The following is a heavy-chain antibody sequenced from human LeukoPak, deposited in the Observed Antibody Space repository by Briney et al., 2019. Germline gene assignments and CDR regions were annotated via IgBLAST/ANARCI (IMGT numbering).Heavy chain of an antibody. CDR3: ARYGVPEGFDY. CDR1: GFTFSSYA. V-gene: IGHV3-23*01. D-gene: IGHD2-15*01. Sequence: GGSLRLSCAASGFTFSSYAMSWVRQAPGKGLEWVSAISGSGGSTYYADSVKGRFTISRDNSKNTLHLQMNSLRAEDTAVYYCARYGVPEGFDYWGQGTLVTVSS. J-gene: IGHJ4*02. CDR2: ISGSGGST.